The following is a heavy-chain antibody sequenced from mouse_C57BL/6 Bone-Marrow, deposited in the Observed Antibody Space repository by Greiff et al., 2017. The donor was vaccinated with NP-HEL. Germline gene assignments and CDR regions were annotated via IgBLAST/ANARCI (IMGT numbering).Heavy chain of an antibody. CDR1: GYTFTSYG. Sequence: QVQLQQSGAELARPGASVKLSCKASGYTFTSYGISWVKQRTGQGLEWIGEIYPRSGNTYYNEKFKGKATLTADKSSSTAYMELRSLTSEDSAVYFCARRDITTAYFDYWGQGTTLTVSS. CDR3: ARRDITTAYFDY. V-gene: IGHV1-81*01. CDR2: IYPRSGNT. J-gene: IGHJ2*01. D-gene: IGHD1-1*01.